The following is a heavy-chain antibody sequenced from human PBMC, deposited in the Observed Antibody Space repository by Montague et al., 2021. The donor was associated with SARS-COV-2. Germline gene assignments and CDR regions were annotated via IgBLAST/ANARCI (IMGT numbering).Heavy chain of an antibody. CDR1: VYSISSGDY. V-gene: IGHV4-38-2*02. CDR2: IYRNGNT. Sequence: SETLSLTCTVSVYSISSGDYWGWIRQPPGKGLAWIGRIYRNGNTYYNPSLKSRVTISVDTSKNQFSLKLRSVTAADTAVYYCARETRYNWFGPWGPGTLVSVSS. J-gene: IGHJ5*02. CDR3: ARETRYNWFGP. D-gene: IGHD4-11*01.